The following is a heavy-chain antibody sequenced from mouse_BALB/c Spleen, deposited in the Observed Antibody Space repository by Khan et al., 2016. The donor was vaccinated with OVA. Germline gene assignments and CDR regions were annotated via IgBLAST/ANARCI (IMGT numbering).Heavy chain of an antibody. CDR2: INPSNGYT. CDR3: VRDGAYHRNDGWFAY. Sequence: VQLQQSGAELARPGASVKMSCKASGYTFTSYTIHWIKKRPGKGLEWIGYINPSNGYTNYNQKFKDKATLTKDKSSTTAYLQLSSLTSDDSAVETGVRDGAYHRNDGWFAYWGQGTLVTVSA. J-gene: IGHJ3*01. D-gene: IGHD2-14*01. CDR1: GYTFTSYT. V-gene: IGHV1-4*01.